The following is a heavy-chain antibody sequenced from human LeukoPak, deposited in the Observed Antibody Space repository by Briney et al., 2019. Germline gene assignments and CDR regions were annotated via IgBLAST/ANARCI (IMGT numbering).Heavy chain of an antibody. V-gene: IGHV4-59*01. D-gene: IGHD3-22*01. Sequence: PSETLSLTCTVSGGSTSSYYWSWIRQPPGKGLEWIGYIYYSGSTNYNPSLKSRVTISVDTSKNQFSLKLSSVTAADTAVYYCARDRYYYDSSGYELGYYFDYWGQGTLVTVSS. J-gene: IGHJ4*02. CDR3: ARDRYYYDSSGYELGYYFDY. CDR2: IYYSGST. CDR1: GGSTSSYY.